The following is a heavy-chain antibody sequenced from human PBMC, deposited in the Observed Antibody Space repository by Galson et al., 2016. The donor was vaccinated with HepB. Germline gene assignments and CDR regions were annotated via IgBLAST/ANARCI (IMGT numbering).Heavy chain of an antibody. CDR2: ISTSGTA. J-gene: IGHJ4*02. CDR3: ATMPDS. D-gene: IGHD2-2*01. V-gene: IGHV4-61*02. Sequence: TLSLTCTVSGGSITSGTKYWTWTRQPAGKGLEWIGGISTSGTANYNPSLRSRVTISLDTSKTHLSLKLRSVTASDTAMYYCATMPDSWGQGTLVTVSS. CDR1: GGSITSGTKY.